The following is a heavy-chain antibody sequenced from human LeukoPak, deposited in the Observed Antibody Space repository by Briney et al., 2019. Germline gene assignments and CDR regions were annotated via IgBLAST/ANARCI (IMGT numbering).Heavy chain of an antibody. V-gene: IGHV1-18*01. J-gene: IGHJ5*02. Sequence: ASVRVSCKASGYTFTSYGISWVRQGPGQGLEWMGWISAYNGNTNYAQKLQGRVTMTTDTSTSTAYMELRSLRSDDTAVYDCERIDPRAYCTSSSCFLNWIDPWGQGTLVTVSS. CDR3: ERIDPRAYCTSSSCFLNWIDP. CDR1: GYTFTSYG. D-gene: IGHD2-15*01. CDR2: ISAYNGNT.